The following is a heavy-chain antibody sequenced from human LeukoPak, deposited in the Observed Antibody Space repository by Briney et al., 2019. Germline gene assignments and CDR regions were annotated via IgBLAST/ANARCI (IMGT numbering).Heavy chain of an antibody. J-gene: IGHJ4*02. CDR3: VRDQDWAFDY. CDR1: GFTFSSYT. Sequence: GGSLRLSCAASGFTFSSYTMNWIRQAPGKGLEWISFINTKSKAIYYADSVKGRFTISRDNARNLLHPQMNSLRAEDTALYFCVRDQDWAFDYWGQGTLVTVSS. D-gene: IGHD3-9*01. CDR2: INTKSKAI. V-gene: IGHV3-48*01.